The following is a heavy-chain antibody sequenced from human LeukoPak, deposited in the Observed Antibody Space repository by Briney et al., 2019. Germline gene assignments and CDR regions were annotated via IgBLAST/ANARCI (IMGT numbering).Heavy chain of an antibody. D-gene: IGHD3-16*02. CDR2: IYTSGST. CDR3: ARDSRPVYDYVWGSYRYGVYFDY. Sequence: SETLSLTCTVSGGSINSYYWNWIRQPAGKGLEWIGRIYTSGSTNYNPSLKSRVTMSVDTSKNQSSLKLSSVTAADTAVYYCARDSRPVYDYVWGSYRYGVYFDYWGQGTLVTVSS. V-gene: IGHV4-4*07. CDR1: GGSINSYY. J-gene: IGHJ4*02.